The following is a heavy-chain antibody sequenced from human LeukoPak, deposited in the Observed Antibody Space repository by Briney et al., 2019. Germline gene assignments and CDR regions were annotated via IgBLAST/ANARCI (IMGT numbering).Heavy chain of an antibody. Sequence: SETLSLTCAVYGGSFSGYYWSWIRQPPGKGLEWIGEINHSGSTNYNPSLKSRVTISVDTSKNQFSLKLSSVTAADTAVYYCARGLRSGYSYGAGDYWGQGTLVTVSS. J-gene: IGHJ4*02. CDR1: GGSFSGYY. CDR3: ARGLRSGYSYGAGDY. CDR2: INHSGST. D-gene: IGHD5-18*01. V-gene: IGHV4-34*01.